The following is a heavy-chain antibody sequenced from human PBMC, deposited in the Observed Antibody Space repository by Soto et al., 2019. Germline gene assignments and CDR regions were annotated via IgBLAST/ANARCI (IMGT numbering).Heavy chain of an antibody. CDR3: ATNPTGYSYGFFDY. Sequence: LRLSCAASGFTFSNSWMHWVRQAPGKGLVWVARIDYDGSSTTYADSVKGRFTISRDNAKNRVYLQMNSLRVEDTAVYYCATNPTGYSYGFFDYWGQGSLVIVSS. D-gene: IGHD5-18*01. V-gene: IGHV3-74*03. CDR1: GFTFSNSW. J-gene: IGHJ4*02. CDR2: IDYDGSST.